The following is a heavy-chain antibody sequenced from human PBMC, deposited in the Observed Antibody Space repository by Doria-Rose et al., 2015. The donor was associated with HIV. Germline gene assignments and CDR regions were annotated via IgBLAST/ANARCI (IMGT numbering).Heavy chain of an antibody. D-gene: IGHD6-13*01. V-gene: IGHV2-26*01. CDR2: IFSADER. Sequence: QVTLKESGPVLVKPTETLTLTCTVSGVSLSSPGMGVSWIRQPPGKALEWLAHIFSADERSYKPSLKSRLTISGATSKSQVVLTMTDMDPVDTATYYCARIKSSRWYHKYYLDFWGQGTLVIVSA. CDR3: ARIKSSRWYHKYYLDF. J-gene: IGHJ4*02. CDR1: GVSLSSPGMG.